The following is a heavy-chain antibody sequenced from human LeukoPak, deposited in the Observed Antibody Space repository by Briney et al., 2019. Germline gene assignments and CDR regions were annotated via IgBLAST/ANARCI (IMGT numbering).Heavy chain of an antibody. CDR3: AGSNYGSGRYKNDAFDI. Sequence: GGSLRLSCAASGFTFSDYYVSWIRQAPGKGLEWVSVIYSGGSTYYADSVKGRFTISRDNSKNTLYLQMNSLRAEDTAVYYCAGSNYGSGRYKNDAFDIWGQGTMVTVSS. CDR2: IYSGGST. V-gene: IGHV3-53*01. D-gene: IGHD3-10*01. J-gene: IGHJ3*02. CDR1: GFTFSDYY.